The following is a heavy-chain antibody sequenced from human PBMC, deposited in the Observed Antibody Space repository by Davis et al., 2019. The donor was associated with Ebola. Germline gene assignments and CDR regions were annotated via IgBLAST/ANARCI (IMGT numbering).Heavy chain of an antibody. CDR1: GGTFSSYA. CDR2: VIPIFGTA. D-gene: IGHD3-10*01. Sequence: AASVKVSCKASGGTFSSYAISWVRQAPGQGLEWMGGVIPIFGTANYAQKFQGRVTITADKSTSTAYMELSSLRSEDTAVYYCARDQSYYGSGIRLDPWGQGTLVTVSS. J-gene: IGHJ5*02. CDR3: ARDQSYYGSGIRLDP. V-gene: IGHV1-69*06.